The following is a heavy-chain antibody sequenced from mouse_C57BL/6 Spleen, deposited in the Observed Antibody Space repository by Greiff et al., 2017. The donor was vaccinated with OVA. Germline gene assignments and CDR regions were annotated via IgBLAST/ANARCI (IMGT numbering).Heavy chain of an antibody. CDR3: AYYYYGRYFDV. D-gene: IGHD1-1*01. CDR2: IHPNSGST. V-gene: IGHV1-64*01. Sequence: QVQLQQPGAELVKPGASVKLSCKASGYTFTSYWMHWVKQRPGQGLEWIGMIHPNSGSTNYNEKFKSKATLTVDKSSSTAYMQLSSLTSEDSAVYYCAYYYYGRYFDVWGTGTTVTGSS. CDR1: GYTFTSYW. J-gene: IGHJ1*03.